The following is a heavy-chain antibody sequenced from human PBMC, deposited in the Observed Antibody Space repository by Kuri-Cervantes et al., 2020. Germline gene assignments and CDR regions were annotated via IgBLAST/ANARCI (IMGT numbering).Heavy chain of an antibody. V-gene: IGHV3-72*01. CDR1: GFTYTNYA. CDR3: GSGAIAVAGTGYFQH. D-gene: IGHD6-19*01. CDR2: IKNKANYYTT. Sequence: GGSLRLSCAVSGFTYTNYAMSWVRQAPGKGLGWVGRIKNKANYYTTEYAASVKGRFTISRDDSKNSVYLQMNSLKTEDTAVYYCGSGAIAVAGTGYFQHWGRAPWSPSPQ. J-gene: IGHJ1*01.